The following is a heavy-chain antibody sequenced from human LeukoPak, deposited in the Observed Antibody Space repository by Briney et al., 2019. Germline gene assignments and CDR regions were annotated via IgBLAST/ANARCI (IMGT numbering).Heavy chain of an antibody. V-gene: IGHV3-74*01. CDR3: ACRLRSGAFDI. CDR2: INSDGSST. Sequence: AGGSLRLSCAASGFTFSDYYMSWIRQAPGKGLVWVSRINSDGSSTSYADSVKGRFTISRDNAKNTLYLQMNSLRAEDTAVYYCACRLRSGAFDIWGQGTMVTVSS. J-gene: IGHJ3*02. D-gene: IGHD4-17*01. CDR1: GFTFSDYY.